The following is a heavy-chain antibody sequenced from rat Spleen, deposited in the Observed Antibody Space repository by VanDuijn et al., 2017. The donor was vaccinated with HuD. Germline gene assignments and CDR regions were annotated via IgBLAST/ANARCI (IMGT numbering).Heavy chain of an antibody. CDR2: ISPSGGST. CDR1: GFTFSNYG. D-gene: IGHD1-4*01. CDR3: AAAGTRVSRFAY. Sequence: EVQLVESGGGLVQPGRSLKLSCAASGFTFSNYGMHWIRQAPMKGLEWVASISPSGGSTHYGDSVKGRFTLSRENSKSTLYLQMDSLRSEDTATYYCAAAGTRVSRFAYWGQGTLVTVSS. J-gene: IGHJ3*01. V-gene: IGHV5-19*01.